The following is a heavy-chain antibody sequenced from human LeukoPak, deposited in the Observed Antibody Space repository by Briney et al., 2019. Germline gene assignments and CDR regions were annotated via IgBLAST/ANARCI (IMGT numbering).Heavy chain of an antibody. CDR1: GGSISSSSYY. CDR3: ARLGGRLDY. D-gene: IGHD1-26*01. Sequence: SETLSLTCTVSGGSISSSSYYWGWIRQPPGKGLEWIGSIYYSGSTYYNPSLKSRVTISVDTSKNQFSLKLSSVTAADTAVYYCARLGGRLDYWGQGTLVTVSS. CDR2: IYYSGST. J-gene: IGHJ4*02. V-gene: IGHV4-39*07.